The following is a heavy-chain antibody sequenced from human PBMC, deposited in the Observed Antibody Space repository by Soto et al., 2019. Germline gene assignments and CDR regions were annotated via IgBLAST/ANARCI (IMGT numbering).Heavy chain of an antibody. Sequence: SETLSLTCTVSGASISGFYWSWIRKSAGKGLEWIGRIYATGTTDYNPSLKSRVSASVDLSKNQFSLNLRPVTAADTAVYFCARDLSSGYDSYYFDYWGQGTLVTVSS. V-gene: IGHV4-4*07. CDR1: GASISGFY. D-gene: IGHD3-22*01. J-gene: IGHJ4*02. CDR2: IYATGTT. CDR3: ARDLSSGYDSYYFDY.